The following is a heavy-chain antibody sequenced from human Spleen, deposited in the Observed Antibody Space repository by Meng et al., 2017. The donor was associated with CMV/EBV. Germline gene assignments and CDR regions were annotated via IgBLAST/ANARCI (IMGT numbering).Heavy chain of an antibody. V-gene: IGHV4-39*07. J-gene: IGHJ4*02. CDR2: LYYSGST. CDR1: GDSISSSNYY. Sequence: SETLSLTCTVSGDSISSSNYYWGWIRQPPGKGLVWIGSLYYSGSTYYNPSLKSRVTISVDTSKNQFSLKLSSVTAADTAVYYCARGNYDFWSGASDYWGQGTLVTVSS. D-gene: IGHD3-3*01. CDR3: ARGNYDFWSGASDY.